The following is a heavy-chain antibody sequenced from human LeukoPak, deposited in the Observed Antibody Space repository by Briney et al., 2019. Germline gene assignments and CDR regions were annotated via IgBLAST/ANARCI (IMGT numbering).Heavy chain of an antibody. J-gene: IGHJ6*02. CDR2: INTNTGNP. D-gene: IGHD3-3*01. Sequence: ASVKVSCKASGYTFTSYAMNWVRQAPGQGLEWMEWINTNTGNPTYAQGFTGRFVFSLDTSVSTAYLQISSLKAEDTAVYYCARDRLVPSPYDFWSGYYVWYYYGMDVWGQGTTVTVSS. V-gene: IGHV7-4-1*02. CDR1: GYTFTSYA. CDR3: ARDRLVPSPYDFWSGYYVWYYYGMDV.